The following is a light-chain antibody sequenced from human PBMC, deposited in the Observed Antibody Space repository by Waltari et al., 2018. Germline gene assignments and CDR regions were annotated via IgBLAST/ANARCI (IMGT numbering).Light chain of an antibody. V-gene: IGLV7-43*01. Sequence: QTVVTQEPSLTVSPGGTVTPTCASRTGAVPSGYYPNWFQQRPGQAPRALIYSTNNKHSWAPARCSGSRLGGKAALTLSGVQPEDEAEYYCLLDCGGFWVFGGGTKLTVL. J-gene: IGLJ3*02. CDR3: LLDCGGFWV. CDR1: TGAVPSGYY. CDR2: STN.